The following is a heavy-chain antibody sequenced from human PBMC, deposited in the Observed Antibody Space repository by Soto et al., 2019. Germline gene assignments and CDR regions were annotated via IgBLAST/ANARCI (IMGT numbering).Heavy chain of an antibody. J-gene: IGHJ4*02. D-gene: IGHD3-16*02. Sequence: GGSLRLSCAASGFTFSSYSMNWVRQAPGKGLEWVSSISSSSSYIYYADSVKGRFTISRDNAKNSLYLQMNSLRAEDTAVYYCARGGIIPFWYFDYWGQGTLVTVAS. V-gene: IGHV3-21*01. CDR2: ISSSSSYI. CDR3: ARGGIIPFWYFDY. CDR1: GFTFSSYS.